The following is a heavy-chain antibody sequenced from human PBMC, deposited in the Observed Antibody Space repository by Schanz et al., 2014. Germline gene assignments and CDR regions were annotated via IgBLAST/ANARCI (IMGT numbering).Heavy chain of an antibody. CDR1: GFTFSDYY. V-gene: IGHV3-23*04. D-gene: IGHD3-3*01. Sequence: VHLVESGGGLVKPGGSLRLSCAASGFTFSDYYMSWIRQAPGKGLEWVSGIGGSGGSTDYADSVKGRFTISRDNSKNTVHLQMNSLRAEDTAVYYCARGSGTFDSWGQGTLVTVSS. CDR2: IGGSGGST. J-gene: IGHJ4*02. CDR3: ARGSGTFDS.